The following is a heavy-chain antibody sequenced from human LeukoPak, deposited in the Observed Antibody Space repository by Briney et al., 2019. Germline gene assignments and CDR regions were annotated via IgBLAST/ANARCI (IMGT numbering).Heavy chain of an antibody. CDR3: ARAGYYGDDAFDL. CDR2: IRQDGSEK. Sequence: GGSLRLSCAGSGFTIGSYWMSWVRQAPGKGLEWVANIRQDGSEKYYVDSVKGRLTISRDNAKNSLYLQMNSLRAEDTGIYYCARAGYYGDDAFDLWGQGTMVTVSS. CDR1: GFTIGSYW. V-gene: IGHV3-7*01. J-gene: IGHJ3*01. D-gene: IGHD2/OR15-2a*01.